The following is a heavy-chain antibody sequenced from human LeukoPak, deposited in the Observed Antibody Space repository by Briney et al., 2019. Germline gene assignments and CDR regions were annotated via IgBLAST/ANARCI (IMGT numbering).Heavy chain of an antibody. V-gene: IGHV1-2*02. Sequence: ASVKVSCKASGYTFTSYAMNWVRQAPGQGLEWMGWIYPNNGGTNYAQNFQGRVTMTRDTSMSTAYMELSSLRSDDTAVYYCARFSGSSNFDYWGQGTLVTVSS. J-gene: IGHJ4*02. CDR1: GYTFTSYA. CDR3: ARFSGSSNFDY. D-gene: IGHD1-26*01. CDR2: IYPNNGGT.